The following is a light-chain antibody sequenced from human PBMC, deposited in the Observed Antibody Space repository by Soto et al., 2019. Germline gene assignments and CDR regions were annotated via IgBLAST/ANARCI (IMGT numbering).Light chain of an antibody. CDR2: GAS. CDR3: QQYGSSPYT. V-gene: IGKV3-20*01. CDR1: QSVRNSY. Sequence: EILLTQSPGTLSLSPGERATISCRASQSVRNSYLAWYQQKPGQAPRLLIYGASGRATGIPDRFSGSGSGTDFTLTISRLESEDFAVYYCQQYGSSPYTFGQGTKLEI. J-gene: IGKJ2*01.